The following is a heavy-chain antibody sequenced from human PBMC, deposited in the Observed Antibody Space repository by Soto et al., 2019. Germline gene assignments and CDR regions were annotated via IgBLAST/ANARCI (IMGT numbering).Heavy chain of an antibody. Sequence: GGSLRLSCAASGYTFRSYAMSWVRQAPGKGLEWVSLISGSGGGTYYADSVKGRFTISRDNAKNTLYLQMNSLRAEDTAVFYCTKHLSNGSPDYWGQGTLVTVSS. V-gene: IGHV3-23*01. CDR3: TKHLSNGSPDY. J-gene: IGHJ4*02. CDR1: GYTFRSYA. D-gene: IGHD2-8*01. CDR2: ISGSGGGT.